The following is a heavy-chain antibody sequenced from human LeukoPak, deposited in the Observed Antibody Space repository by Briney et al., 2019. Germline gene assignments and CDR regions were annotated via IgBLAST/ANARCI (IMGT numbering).Heavy chain of an antibody. Sequence: ASVKVSCKASGYTFTSYGISWVRQAPGQGLEWMGWISAYNGNTNYAQTLQGRVTMTTDTSTSTAYMEMRSLRADDTAVYYCAREAGGVYDYWGQGTLVTASS. J-gene: IGHJ4*02. CDR1: GYTFTSYG. CDR2: ISAYNGNT. V-gene: IGHV1-18*01. D-gene: IGHD6-13*01. CDR3: AREAGGVYDY.